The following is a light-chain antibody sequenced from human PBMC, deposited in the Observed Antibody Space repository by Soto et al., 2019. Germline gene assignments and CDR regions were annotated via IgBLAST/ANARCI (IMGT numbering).Light chain of an antibody. CDR3: QQYNTWPPT. J-gene: IGKJ1*01. CDR2: GAS. Sequence: EIVMTQSPGTLSVSPGERAILSCRASQSIAGNLAWYQQKPGQAPRLLIYGASTRATGIPARFSGSGSGTDFTLTISSLQSEDFAVYYCQQYNTWPPTFGQGTKVEIK. V-gene: IGKV3-15*01. CDR1: QSIAGN.